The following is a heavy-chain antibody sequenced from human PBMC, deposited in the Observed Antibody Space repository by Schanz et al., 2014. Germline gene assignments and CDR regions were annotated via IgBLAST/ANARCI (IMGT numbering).Heavy chain of an antibody. CDR2: IYHTGST. J-gene: IGHJ2*01. CDR1: GGSFSGYY. CDR3: ARDTTWRLDL. V-gene: IGHV4-34*01. Sequence: QVQLQQWGAGLLKPSETLSLTCGVFGGSFSGYYWSWIRQPPGKGLEWIGEIYHTGSTNYNPSLKSRVTISVDTSKNQFSLTRTSLTAADTAVYYCARDTTWRLDLWGRGTLVTVSS. D-gene: IGHD1-1*01.